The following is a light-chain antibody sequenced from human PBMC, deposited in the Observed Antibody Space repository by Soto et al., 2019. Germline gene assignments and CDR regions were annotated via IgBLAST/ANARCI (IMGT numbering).Light chain of an antibody. J-gene: IGKJ4*01. CDR1: QSVSSN. V-gene: IGKV3-15*01. CDR2: GAS. Sequence: EIVMTQSPATLSVSPGVRATLSCRTSQSVSSNLAWYQQKHGQAPRLLIYGASTRATGIPARFSGSGSGTEFTLTISSLQSEDFAVYYCQQYNNWPLLTFGGGTKVEIK. CDR3: QQYNNWPLLT.